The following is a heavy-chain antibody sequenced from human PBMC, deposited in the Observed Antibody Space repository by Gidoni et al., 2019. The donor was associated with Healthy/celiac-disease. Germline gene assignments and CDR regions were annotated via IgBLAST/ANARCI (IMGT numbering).Heavy chain of an antibody. V-gene: IGHV4-30-2*01. CDR1: TCGGYS. D-gene: IGHD4-4*01. CDR3: ARVVGKYSNYAYYYYGMDV. J-gene: IGHJ6*02. Sequence: TCGGYSWSWIRQPPGKGLEWIGYIYHSGSTYYNPSLKSRVTISVDRSKNQFSLKLSSVTAADTAVYYCARVVGKYSNYAYYYYGMDVWGQGTTVTVSS. CDR2: IYHSGST.